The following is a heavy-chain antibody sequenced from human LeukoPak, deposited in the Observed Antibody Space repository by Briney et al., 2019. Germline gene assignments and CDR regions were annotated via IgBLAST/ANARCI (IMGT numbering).Heavy chain of an antibody. D-gene: IGHD6-6*01. CDR2: IYYSGST. J-gene: IGHJ4*02. CDR1: GGSISSSSYY. CDR3: AAVSYYFDY. Sequence: RPSETLSLTCTVSGGSISSSSYYWGWIRQPPGKGLEWIVSIYYSGSTYYNPSLKSRVTISVDTSKNQFSLKLSSVTAADTAVYYCAAVSYYFDYWGQGTLVTVSS. V-gene: IGHV4-39*01.